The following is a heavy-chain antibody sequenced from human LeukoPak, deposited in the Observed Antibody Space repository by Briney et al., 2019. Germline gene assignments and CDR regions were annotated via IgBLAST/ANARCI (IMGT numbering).Heavy chain of an antibody. CDR2: IYTAGST. CDR3: AGGNTWPGLSY. CDR1: GGSFSGYY. V-gene: IGHV3-53*01. Sequence: ETLSLTCAVYGGSFSGYYMSWVRQAPGKGLEWVSVIYTAGSTYNADSVKGRFTISRDKSKNTLYLQMNTLRAEDTAVYFCAGGNTWPGLSYWGQGTLLTVSS. J-gene: IGHJ4*02. D-gene: IGHD6-25*01.